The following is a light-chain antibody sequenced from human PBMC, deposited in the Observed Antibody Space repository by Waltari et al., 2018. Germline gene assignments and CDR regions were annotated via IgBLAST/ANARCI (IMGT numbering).Light chain of an antibody. CDR1: NSDVGGYNY. J-gene: IGLJ2*01. V-gene: IGLV2-11*01. Sequence: QSALTQPRSVSGSPGQSVTLSCPGTNSDVGGYNYVSWYQQHPGKAPKVMIYVVSERPSGVPDRFSGSKSGNTASLTISGLQAEDEADYFCCSFAACYTAVFGGGTKLTVL. CDR3: CSFAACYTAV. CDR2: VVS.